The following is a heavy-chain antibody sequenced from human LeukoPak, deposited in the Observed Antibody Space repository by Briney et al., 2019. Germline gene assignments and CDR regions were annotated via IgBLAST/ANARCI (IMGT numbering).Heavy chain of an antibody. CDR1: GFTFDDYG. CDR3: AKVRLWFGELSSLDYFDY. V-gene: IGHV3-23*01. Sequence: PGGSLRLSCAASGFTFDDYGMSWVRQAPGKGLEWVSAISSSGGSTYYADSVKGRFTISRDDSKNTLYLQMNSLRAEDTAVYYCAKVRLWFGELSSLDYFDYWGQGTLVTVSS. CDR2: ISSSGGST. J-gene: IGHJ4*02. D-gene: IGHD3-10*01.